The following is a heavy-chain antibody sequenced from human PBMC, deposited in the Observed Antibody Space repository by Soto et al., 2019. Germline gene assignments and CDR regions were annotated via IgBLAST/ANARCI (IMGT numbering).Heavy chain of an antibody. CDR3: VRLIGNSWLDF. Sequence: SQTLSLTCVISGDSVSSSSVTWYWIRQSPSRGLEWLGRAYYRSKWYNDYAESVKSRITINPDTSKNQFSLHLNSVTPEDTAVYYCVRLIGNSWLDFWGQGTLVTVSS. CDR2: AYYRSKWYN. J-gene: IGHJ5*01. V-gene: IGHV6-1*01. CDR1: GDSVSSSSVT. D-gene: IGHD1-26*01.